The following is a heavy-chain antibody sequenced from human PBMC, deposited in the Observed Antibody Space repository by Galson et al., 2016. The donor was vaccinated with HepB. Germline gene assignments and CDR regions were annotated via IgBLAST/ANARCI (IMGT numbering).Heavy chain of an antibody. CDR1: GFSFRIYA. CDR3: AKDLQRWFTIDN. J-gene: IGHJ4*02. Sequence: SLRLSCAASGFSFRIYAMNWVRQVPGKGLEWVSGISGSGDTTYYADSVKGRFITSRDNSKNTVYLQMNSLRADDTAVYYCAKDLQRWFTIDNWGQGTLVAVSS. V-gene: IGHV3-23*01. D-gene: IGHD5-18*01. CDR2: ISGSGDTT.